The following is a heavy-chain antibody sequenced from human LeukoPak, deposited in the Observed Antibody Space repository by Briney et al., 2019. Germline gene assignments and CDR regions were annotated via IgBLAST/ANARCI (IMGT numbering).Heavy chain of an antibody. V-gene: IGHV3-48*03. D-gene: IGHD6-13*01. CDR1: GFTFSSYE. J-gene: IGHJ4*02. CDR2: ISSSGSTI. CDR3: ARDRNSSSWLNYFDY. Sequence: GGPLRLSCAASGFTFSSYEMNWVRQAPGKGLEWVSYISSSGSTIYYADSVKGRFTISRDNAKNSLYLQMNSLRAEDTAVYYCARDRNSSSWLNYFDYWGQGTLVTVSS.